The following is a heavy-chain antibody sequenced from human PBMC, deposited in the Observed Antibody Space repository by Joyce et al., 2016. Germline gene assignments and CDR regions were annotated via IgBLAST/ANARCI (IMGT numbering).Heavy chain of an antibody. CDR1: RGTLSSYA. Sequence: QVQLVQSGAEMKRPGSSVKVSCKTSRGTLSSYAITWVRQAPGQGLEWVGGIIPIFGSPIHAQNFQGRLTISADESTSTAYMELNNLRSDDTAVYYCVRDAERISPYSEYGMDVWGQGTTVTVS. CDR2: IIPIFGSP. V-gene: IGHV1-69*01. CDR3: VRDAERISPYSEYGMDV. J-gene: IGHJ6*02. D-gene: IGHD2-15*01.